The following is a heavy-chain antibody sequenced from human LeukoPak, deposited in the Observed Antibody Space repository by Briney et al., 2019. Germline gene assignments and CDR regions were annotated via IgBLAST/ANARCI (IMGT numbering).Heavy chain of an antibody. D-gene: IGHD4-11*01. CDR2: IYYSGST. Sequence: SETLSLTCTVSGGSISSYYWSWIRQPPGKGPEWIGYIYYSGSTNYNPSLKSRVTISVDTSKNQFSLKLSSVTAADTAVYYCARDNYSNSSYGMDVWGQGTTVTVSS. CDR1: GGSISSYY. J-gene: IGHJ6*02. V-gene: IGHV4-59*01. CDR3: ARDNYSNSSYGMDV.